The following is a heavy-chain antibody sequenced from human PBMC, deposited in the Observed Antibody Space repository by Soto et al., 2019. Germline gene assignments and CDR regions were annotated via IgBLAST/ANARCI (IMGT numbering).Heavy chain of an antibody. V-gene: IGHV1-24*01. CDR2: FDPEDAET. Sequence: ASVKVSCKSSGYTLTELPMRWLRHAPGKGLEWMAGFDPEDAETIYEQKFQSRVTMTEDTSTDTAYMELSSLRSEDTAVYYCATGPSPDNYGDYHYWGQVTLVTVSS. D-gene: IGHD4-17*01. J-gene: IGHJ4*02. CDR1: GYTLTELP. CDR3: ATGPSPDNYGDYHY.